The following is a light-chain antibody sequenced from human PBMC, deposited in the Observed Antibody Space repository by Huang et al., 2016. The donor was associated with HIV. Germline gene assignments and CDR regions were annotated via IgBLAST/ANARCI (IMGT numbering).Light chain of an antibody. J-gene: IGKJ4*01. Sequence: EIVLTQSPATLFLSPGERATLSCRASQTVTDSLAWYRQQPGQAPSLRIYRAATRAPGTPARFSGSGSGTDFTLTISSLEPEDFAIYYCQERIQWPRLTFGGGTKVEIK. CDR2: RAA. V-gene: IGKV3-11*01. CDR3: QERIQWPRLT. CDR1: QTVTDS.